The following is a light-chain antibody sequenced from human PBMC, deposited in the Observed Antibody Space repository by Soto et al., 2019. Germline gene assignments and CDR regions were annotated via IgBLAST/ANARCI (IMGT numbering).Light chain of an antibody. Sequence: QSALTQPASVSGSPGQSITISCTGTSSDVGGYNYVSWYQQDPGKAPKLMIYDVNNRPSGVSNRFSGSQSGNTASLTISGLQAEDEAYYYCSSYTSSSTLAVFGGGTKLTVL. CDR2: DVN. CDR1: SSDVGGYNY. J-gene: IGLJ2*01. V-gene: IGLV2-14*01. CDR3: SSYTSSSTLAV.